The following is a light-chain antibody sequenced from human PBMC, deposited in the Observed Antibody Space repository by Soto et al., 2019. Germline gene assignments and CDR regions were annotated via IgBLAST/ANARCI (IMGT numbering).Light chain of an antibody. CDR1: SSNIGSNS. CDR2: SDN. J-gene: IGLJ3*02. V-gene: IGLV1-44*01. Sequence: QSVLTQPPSASGTPGHRVTISSSGSSSNIGSNSVNWYHQVAGTAPKLLIHSDNQRPSGTPDRFSGSKSGTSASLAISGLQSGDEADYYCATWDDTLNGRVFGGGTQLTVL. CDR3: ATWDDTLNGRV.